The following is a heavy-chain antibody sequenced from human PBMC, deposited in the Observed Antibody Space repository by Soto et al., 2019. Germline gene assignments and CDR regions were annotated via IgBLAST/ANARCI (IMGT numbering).Heavy chain of an antibody. V-gene: IGHV3-74*01. CDR3: ARGAMNYYYEDV. CDR2: IKRDGSTT. CDR1: GFTFSDYW. J-gene: IGHJ6*03. Sequence: EVQLVESGGGLVQPGGSLRLSCAASGFTFSDYWMHWVRQAPGKGLEWVSRIKRDGSTTNYADSVKGRFTSSRDNAKSTLYFGMNSLRVEDTADYYCARGAMNYYYEDVWGKGTTVTVSS.